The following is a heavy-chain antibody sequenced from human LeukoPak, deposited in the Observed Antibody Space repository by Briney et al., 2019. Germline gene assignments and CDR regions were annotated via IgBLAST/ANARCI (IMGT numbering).Heavy chain of an antibody. CDR3: ARDLYCSSTSCSEDYYYGMDV. CDR2: IYSGGST. D-gene: IGHD2-2*01. CDR1: GFTVSSNY. J-gene: IGHJ6*02. V-gene: IGHV3-66*01. Sequence: PGGSLRLSCAASGFTVSSNYMSWVRQAPGKGLEWVSVIYSGGSTYYADSVKGRFTISRGNSKNTLYLQMNSLRAEDTAVYYCARDLYCSSTSCSEDYYYGMDVWGQGTTVTVSS.